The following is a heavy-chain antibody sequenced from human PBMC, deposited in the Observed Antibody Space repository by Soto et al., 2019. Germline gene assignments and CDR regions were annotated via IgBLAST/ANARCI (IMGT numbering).Heavy chain of an antibody. Sequence: QVQLVQSGAEVKKPGASVKVSCKASGYTFTSYGISWVRQAPGQGLEWMGWISAYNGNTNYAQKLQGRVTMTTDTSTSTDYMELRSLRSDDTAVYYCARDLAYCGGDCYSFAYWGQGTLVTVSS. CDR2: ISAYNGNT. V-gene: IGHV1-18*01. J-gene: IGHJ4*02. D-gene: IGHD2-21*02. CDR3: ARDLAYCGGDCYSFAY. CDR1: GYTFTSYG.